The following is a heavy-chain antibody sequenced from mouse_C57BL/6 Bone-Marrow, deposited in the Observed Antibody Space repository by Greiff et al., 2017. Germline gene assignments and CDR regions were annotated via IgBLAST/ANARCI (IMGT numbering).Heavy chain of an antibody. V-gene: IGHV1-81*01. CDR2: IYPRSGNT. J-gene: IGHJ3*01. CDR1: GYTFTSFG. D-gene: IGHD2-5*01. CDR3: AGNYNNYGAY. Sequence: VQLQQSGAELARPGASVKLSCKASGYTFTSFGISWVKQRTGQGLEWIGEIYPRSGNTYYNEKFMGKAILTADKSSSTAYMELRSLTSADSAVYFCAGNYNNYGAYWGQGTLVTVSA.